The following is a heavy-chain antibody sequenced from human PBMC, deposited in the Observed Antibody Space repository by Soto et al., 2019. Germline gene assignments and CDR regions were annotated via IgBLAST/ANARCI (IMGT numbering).Heavy chain of an antibody. CDR2: IVVGSGNK. V-gene: IGHV1-58*02. J-gene: IGHJ3*02. D-gene: IGHD3-22*01. CDR3: AATITMIVVVDNAFDI. Sequence: SVKVSCKASGFTFTSSAMQWVRQARGQRLEGIGWIVVGSGNKNYAQKFQERVTITRDMSTSTAYMELSSLRSEDSVVFYCAATITMIVVVDNAFDIWGQGTMVTVSS. CDR1: GFTFTSSA.